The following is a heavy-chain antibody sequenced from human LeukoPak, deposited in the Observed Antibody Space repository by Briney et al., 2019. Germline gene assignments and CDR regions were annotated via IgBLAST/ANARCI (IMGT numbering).Heavy chain of an antibody. J-gene: IGHJ3*01. CDR3: AHFKGGSFDF. V-gene: IGHV4-39*01. Sequence: SETLSLTCTVSGGSIISSNYYWGWIPQPPGKGLEWIGSTYYSGNTYYNPSLKSRVTISVDTTKNQFSLKLTSVTAADTAVYYCAHFKGGSFDFWGQGTMVTVSS. CDR2: TYYSGNT. CDR1: GGSIISSNYY. D-gene: IGHD1-26*01.